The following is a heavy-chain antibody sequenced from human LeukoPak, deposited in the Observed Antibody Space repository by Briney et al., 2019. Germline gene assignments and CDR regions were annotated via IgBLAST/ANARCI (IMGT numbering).Heavy chain of an antibody. CDR3: ARAPSRLRGSSRAFDI. D-gene: IGHD1-26*01. V-gene: IGHV4-34*01. CDR2: INHSGST. Sequence: SETLSLTCAVYGGSFSGYYWSWIRQPPGKGLEWIREINHSGSTNYNPSLKSRVTISVDTSKNQFSLKLSSVTAADTAVYYCARAPSRLRGSSRAFDIWGQGTMVTVSS. CDR1: GGSFSGYY. J-gene: IGHJ3*02.